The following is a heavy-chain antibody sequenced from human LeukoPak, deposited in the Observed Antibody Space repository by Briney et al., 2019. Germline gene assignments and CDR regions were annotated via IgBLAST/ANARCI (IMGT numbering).Heavy chain of an antibody. CDR2: INPNSGGT. Sequence: GASVKVSCKASGYTFTGYYMHWVRQPPGQGLEWMGRINPNSGGTNDAQKFQGRVTMTRDTSISTAYMELSRLRSDDTAVYYCARTVAGDNDAFDIWGQGTMVTVSS. CDR1: GYTFTGYY. V-gene: IGHV1-2*06. CDR3: ARTVAGDNDAFDI. D-gene: IGHD6-19*01. J-gene: IGHJ3*02.